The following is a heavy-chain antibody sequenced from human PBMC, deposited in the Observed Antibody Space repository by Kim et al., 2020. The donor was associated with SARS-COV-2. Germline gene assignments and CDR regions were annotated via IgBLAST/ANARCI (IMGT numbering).Heavy chain of an antibody. V-gene: IGHV1-69*01. CDR2: A. CDR3: ARGSAARVFDY. Sequence: ANYAQKVQGRVTITADESTSTAYMELSSLRSEDTAVYYCARGSAARVFDYWGQGTLVTVSS. D-gene: IGHD6-6*01. J-gene: IGHJ4*02.